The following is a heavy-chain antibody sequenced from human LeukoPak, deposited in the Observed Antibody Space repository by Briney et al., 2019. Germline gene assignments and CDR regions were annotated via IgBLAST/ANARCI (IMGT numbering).Heavy chain of an antibody. V-gene: IGHV4-39*01. CDR1: GDSISTSSYY. CDR2: IYYSGST. J-gene: IGHJ6*03. CDR3: ARHKDYYYSYMDV. Sequence: SETLSLTCSVSGDSISTSSYYWGWIRQPPGKGLEWIGTIYYSGSTYYNPSLTRRATISVDTSKNQFSLKLSSVTAADTAVYYCARHKDYYYSYMDVWGKGTTVTISS.